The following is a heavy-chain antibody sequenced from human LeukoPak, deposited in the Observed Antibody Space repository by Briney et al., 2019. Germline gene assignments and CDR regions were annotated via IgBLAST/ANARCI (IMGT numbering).Heavy chain of an antibody. V-gene: IGHV5-51*01. D-gene: IGHD5-18*01. J-gene: IGHJ3*02. CDR1: GYSFTSYW. Sequence: PGESLKISCKGPGYSFTSYWIGWVRQMPGKGLEWMGIIYPGDSDTRYSPSFQGQVTISADKSISTAYLQWSSLKASDTAMYYCARGGQSGYSYGYGGAFDIWGQGTMVTVSS. CDR3: ARGGQSGYSYGYGGAFDI. CDR2: IYPGDSDT.